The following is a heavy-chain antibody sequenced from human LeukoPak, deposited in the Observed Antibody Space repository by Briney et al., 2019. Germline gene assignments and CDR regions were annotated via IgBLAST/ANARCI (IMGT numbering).Heavy chain of an antibody. D-gene: IGHD2-2*01. Sequence: PGGSLRLSCAASGFTFSSYGIHWVRQVPGKGLQWVAFIRYDGSNKYYADSVKGRFTISRDNSKNTLYLQMNSLRAEDTAVYYCAKEGRIVVVPAATQYWGQGTLVTVSS. CDR3: AKEGRIVVVPAATQY. CDR2: IRYDGSNK. CDR1: GFTFSSYG. V-gene: IGHV3-30*02. J-gene: IGHJ4*02.